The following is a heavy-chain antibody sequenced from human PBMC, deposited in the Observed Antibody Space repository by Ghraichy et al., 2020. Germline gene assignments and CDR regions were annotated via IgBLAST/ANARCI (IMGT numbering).Heavy chain of an antibody. CDR1: GGSISSSSYY. CDR3: ARHSELAAPGPWYFDL. V-gene: IGHV4-39*01. D-gene: IGHD6-13*01. Sequence: SETLSLTCTVSGGSISSSSYYWGWIRQPPGKGLEWIGSIYYSGSTYYNPSLKSRVTISVDTSKNQFSLKLSSVTAADTAVYYCARHSELAAPGPWYFDLWGRGTLVTVSS. CDR2: IYYSGST. J-gene: IGHJ2*01.